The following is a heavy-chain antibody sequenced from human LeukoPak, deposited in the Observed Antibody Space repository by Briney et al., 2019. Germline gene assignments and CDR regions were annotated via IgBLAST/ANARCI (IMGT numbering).Heavy chain of an antibody. D-gene: IGHD3/OR15-3a*01. J-gene: IGHJ6*02. V-gene: IGHV1-69*13. CDR3: ARDFSWTGDYYYYGMDV. CDR2: IIPIFGTA. Sequence: SVKVSCKASGGTFSSYAISWVRQAPGQGLEWMGGIIPIFGTANYAQKFQGRVTITADESTSTAYMELSSLRSEDTAVYYCARDFSWTGDYYYYGMDVWGQGTTVTVSS. CDR1: GGTFSSYA.